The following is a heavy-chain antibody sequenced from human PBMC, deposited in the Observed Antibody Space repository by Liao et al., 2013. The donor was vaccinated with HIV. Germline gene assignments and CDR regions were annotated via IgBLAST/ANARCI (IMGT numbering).Heavy chain of an antibody. CDR3: ARGLEFDY. CDR1: GGSFSGYY. Sequence: QVQLQQWGAGLLKPSETLSLTCAVYGGSFSGYYWSWIRQPPGKGLEWIGEINHSGSTNYNASLKSRVTISADTSKNQFSLKLSSVTAADTAVYYCARGLEFDYWGQGTLVTVSS. V-gene: IGHV4-34*01. CDR2: INHSGST. J-gene: IGHJ4*02.